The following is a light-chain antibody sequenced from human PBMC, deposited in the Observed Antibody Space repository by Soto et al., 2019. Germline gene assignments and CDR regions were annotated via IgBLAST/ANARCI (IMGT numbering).Light chain of an antibody. V-gene: IGLV2-14*01. CDR3: FSYTSSGTYV. Sequence: QSALAQPASVSGSPGHSITISYTVTSSDVGNYKYVSWYQQHPGKAPKLMIYEVSNRPSGVSNRFSGSKSGNTASLTISGLQAEDETDYYCFSYTSSGTYVFGTGTKVTVL. J-gene: IGLJ1*01. CDR2: EVS. CDR1: SSDVGNYKY.